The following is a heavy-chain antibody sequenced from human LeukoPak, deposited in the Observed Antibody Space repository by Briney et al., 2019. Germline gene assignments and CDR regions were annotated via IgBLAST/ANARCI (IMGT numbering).Heavy chain of an antibody. CDR3: TRSYLYCSSTSCLDY. D-gene: IGHD2-2*01. J-gene: IGHJ4*02. CDR1: GYTFTSYG. CDR2: ISAYNGNT. V-gene: IGHV1-18*01. Sequence: ASVKVSCKASGYTFTSYGISWVRQAPGQGLEWMGWISAYNGNTNYAQKLQGRVTMTTDTSTSTAYMELRSLRSDDTAVYYCTRSYLYCSSTSCLDYWGQGTLVTVSS.